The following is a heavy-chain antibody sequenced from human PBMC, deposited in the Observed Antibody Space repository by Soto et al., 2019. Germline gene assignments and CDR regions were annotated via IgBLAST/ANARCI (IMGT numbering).Heavy chain of an antibody. J-gene: IGHJ4*02. V-gene: IGHV3-33*01. D-gene: IGHD3-16*01. CDR2: IWYDGSNK. CDR1: GFTFSSYG. Sequence: QVQLVESGGGVVQPGRSLRLSCAASGFTFSSYGMHWVRQAPGKGLEWVAFIWYDGSNKEYADSVKGRFTVSRDNSKNTLYLQMNRLRGEDTAVYYCARDLVGYGDYVFDFWGQGTLVPVSS. CDR3: ARDLVGYGDYVFDF.